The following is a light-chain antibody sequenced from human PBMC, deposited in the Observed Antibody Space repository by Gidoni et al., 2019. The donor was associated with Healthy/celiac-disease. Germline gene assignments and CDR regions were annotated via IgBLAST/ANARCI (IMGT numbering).Light chain of an antibody. Sequence: EIVLTQSPGTLSLSPGESATLSCRASQSVSSSYLAWYQQKPGQAPRLLIYGSSSSATGIPDRFSGSGSGTDFTLTISRLEPEDFAVYYCQQYGSSPWTFGQGTKVEIK. CDR2: GSS. V-gene: IGKV3-20*01. CDR3: QQYGSSPWT. J-gene: IGKJ1*01. CDR1: QSVSSSY.